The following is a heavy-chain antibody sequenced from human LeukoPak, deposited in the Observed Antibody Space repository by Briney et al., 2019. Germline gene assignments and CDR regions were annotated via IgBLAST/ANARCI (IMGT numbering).Heavy chain of an antibody. Sequence: PGGSLRLSCAASGFTFSSYSMNWVRQAPGKGLEWVSSISSSSSYIYYADSVKGRFTISRDNPKNSLYLQMNSLRAEDTAVYYCARAMDIVVVVAAFVDYYYGMDVWGQGTTVTVSS. CDR1: GFTFSSYS. J-gene: IGHJ6*02. CDR3: ARAMDIVVVVAAFVDYYYGMDV. CDR2: ISSSSSYI. D-gene: IGHD2-15*01. V-gene: IGHV3-21*01.